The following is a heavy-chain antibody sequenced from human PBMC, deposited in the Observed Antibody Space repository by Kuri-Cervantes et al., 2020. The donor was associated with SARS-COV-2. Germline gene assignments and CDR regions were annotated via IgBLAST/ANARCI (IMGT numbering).Heavy chain of an antibody. CDR2: ISAYNGNT. J-gene: IGHJ5*02. CDR1: GYTFTSYG. D-gene: IGHD6-13*01. CDR3: ARGGIAAAGWVDWFDP. V-gene: IGHV1-18*01. Sequence: GGSLRLSCKASGYTFTSYGISWVRQAPGQGLEWMGWISAYNGNTNYAQKLQGRVTMTTDTSTSTAYMELRSLRSDDTAVYYCARGGIAAAGWVDWFDPWGQGTLVTVSS.